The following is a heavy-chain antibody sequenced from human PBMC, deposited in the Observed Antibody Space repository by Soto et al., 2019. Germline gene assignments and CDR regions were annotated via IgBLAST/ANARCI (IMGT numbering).Heavy chain of an antibody. D-gene: IGHD6-13*01. CDR2: SIPICGTA. CDR1: GGTFSSYA. J-gene: IGHJ5*02. V-gene: IGHV1-69*12. CDR3: ARDAEIPAAGTAGSDP. Sequence: QVQLVQSGAEVKKPGSSVKVSCKASGGTFSSYAISWVRQAPGQGLEWMGGSIPICGTANYAQKFQGRVKTTADDTTRKANREPSSVRSEDTAVYYCARDAEIPAAGTAGSDPSGQGTLVTVSS.